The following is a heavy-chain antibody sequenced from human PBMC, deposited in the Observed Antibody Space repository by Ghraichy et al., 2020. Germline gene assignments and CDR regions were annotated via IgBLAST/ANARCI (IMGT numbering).Heavy chain of an antibody. CDR1: GFTFSNAW. J-gene: IGHJ4*02. CDR2: IKSKTDGGTT. Sequence: GGSLRLSCAASGFTFSNAWINWVRQAPGKGLEWVGRIKSKTDGGTTDYAAPVKGRFTISRDDSKNTLYLQMNSLKTEDTAVYYCTTDLSYCGGDCYGARDYWGQGTLVTVSS. V-gene: IGHV3-15*07. D-gene: IGHD2-21*02. CDR3: TTDLSYCGGDCYGARDY.